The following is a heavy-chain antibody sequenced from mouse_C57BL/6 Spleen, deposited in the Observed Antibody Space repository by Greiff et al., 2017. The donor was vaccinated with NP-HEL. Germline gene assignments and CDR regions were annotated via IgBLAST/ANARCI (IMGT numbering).Heavy chain of an antibody. CDR3: ARYGIWDYYGSSYFDY. V-gene: IGHV7-3*01. D-gene: IGHD1-1*01. J-gene: IGHJ2*01. CDR1: GFTFTDYY. Sequence: EVQGVESGGGLVQPGGSLSLSCAASGFTFTDYYMSWVRQPPGKALEWLGFIRNKANGYTTEYSASVKGRFTISRDNSQSILYLQMNALRAEDSATYYCARYGIWDYYGSSYFDYWGQGTTLTVSS. CDR2: IRNKANGYTT.